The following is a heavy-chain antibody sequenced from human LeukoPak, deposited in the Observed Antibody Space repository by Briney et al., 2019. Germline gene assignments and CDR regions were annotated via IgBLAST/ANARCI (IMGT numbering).Heavy chain of an antibody. CDR3: ARSTVVGYAFDI. V-gene: IGHV4-59*01. D-gene: IGHD2-2*01. CDR1: GGSISSYY. Sequence: PSETLSLTCTVSGGSISSYYWSWIRQPPGKGLEWIGYIYYSGSTNYNPSLKSRVTISVDTSKNQFSLKLSSVTAADTAVYYCARSTVVGYAFDIWGQGTMVTVSS. J-gene: IGHJ3*02. CDR2: IYYSGST.